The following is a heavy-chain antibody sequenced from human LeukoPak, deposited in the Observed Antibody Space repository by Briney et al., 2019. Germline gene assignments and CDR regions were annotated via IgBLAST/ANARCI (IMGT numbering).Heavy chain of an antibody. CDR2: INHSGST. J-gene: IGHJ4*02. V-gene: IGHV4-34*01. CDR3: ASQGAAIGPFDY. D-gene: IGHD2-2*01. Sequence: KPSETLSLTCAVYGGSFSGYYWSWIRQPPGKGLEWIGEINHSGSTNYNPSLKSRVTISVDTSKNQFSLKLSSVTAADTAVYYCASQGAAIGPFDYWGQGTLVTVSS. CDR1: GGSFSGYY.